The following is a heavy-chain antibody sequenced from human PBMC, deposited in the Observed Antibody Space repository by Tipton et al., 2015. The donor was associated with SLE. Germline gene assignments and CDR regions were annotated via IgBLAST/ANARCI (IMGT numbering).Heavy chain of an antibody. CDR3: ARETRVDATFSKYNRFDP. CDR1: GGSFSPYS. J-gene: IGHJ5*02. CDR2: INHRGRT. D-gene: IGHD1-26*01. V-gene: IGHV4-34*01. Sequence: LRLSCAVYGGSFSPYSWSWIRQSPGKGLEWIGEINHRGRTNYNPSLKSRVTISVDTSRNQFSLKVNSVTAADTAVYYCARETRVDATFSKYNRFDPWGQGTLVTVSP.